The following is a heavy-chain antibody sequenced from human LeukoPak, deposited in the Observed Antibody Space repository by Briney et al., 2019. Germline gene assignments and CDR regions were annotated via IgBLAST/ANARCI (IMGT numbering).Heavy chain of an antibody. D-gene: IGHD3-16*02. CDR3: AGGGRDHVWGSYRGDY. V-gene: IGHV3-23*01. J-gene: IGHJ4*02. CDR2: ISGSGGST. CDR1: GFTFSSFG. Sequence: PGGSLRLSCAASGFTFSSFGLHWVRQAPGKGLQWLSAISGSGGSTYYADSVKGRFTISRDNSKNTLYLQMNSLRAEDTAVYYCAGGGRDHVWGSYRGDYWGQGTLVTVSS.